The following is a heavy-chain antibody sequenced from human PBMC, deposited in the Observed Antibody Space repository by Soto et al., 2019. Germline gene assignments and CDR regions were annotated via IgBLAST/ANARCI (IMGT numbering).Heavy chain of an antibody. D-gene: IGHD2-2*01. CDR2: MNPNSGNT. CDR3: ASGYCSSTSCYEIGAFDI. J-gene: IGHJ3*02. V-gene: IGHV1-8*01. CDR1: GGTFTSYD. Sequence: ASVKVSCKASGGTFTSYDINWVRQATGQGLEWMGWMNPNSGNTGYAQKFQGRVTMTRNTSISTAYMELSSLRSEDTAVYYCASGYCSSTSCYEIGAFDIWGQGTMVTVSS.